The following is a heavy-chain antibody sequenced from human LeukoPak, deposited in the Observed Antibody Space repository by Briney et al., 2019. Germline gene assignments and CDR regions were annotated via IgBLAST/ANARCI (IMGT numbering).Heavy chain of an antibody. CDR2: ISYDGSNK. J-gene: IGHJ4*02. Sequence: GGSLRLFCAASGFTFSSYAMSWVRQAPGKGLEWVAVISYDGSNKYYADSVKGRFTISRDNSKNTLYLQMNSLRAEDTAVYYCARVASGGSCYDYWGQGTLVTVSS. V-gene: IGHV3-30-3*01. CDR3: ARVASGGSCYDY. CDR1: GFTFSSYA. D-gene: IGHD2-15*01.